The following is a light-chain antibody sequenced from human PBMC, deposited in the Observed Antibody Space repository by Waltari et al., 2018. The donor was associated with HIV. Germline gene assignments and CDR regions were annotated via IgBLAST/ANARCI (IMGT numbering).Light chain of an antibody. CDR1: DRDVCFYNF. Sequence: SDLTQPASLSGFLGQSITISCTGGDRDVCFYNFISWYQQQPGKVPKPFLYEVDTRASGIPGRFSGSKSGNTASLTISGLQIEDEGLYFCASYTADDTILFGGGTTVTVL. CDR2: EVD. V-gene: IGLV2-14*01. CDR3: ASYTADDTIL. J-gene: IGLJ2*01.